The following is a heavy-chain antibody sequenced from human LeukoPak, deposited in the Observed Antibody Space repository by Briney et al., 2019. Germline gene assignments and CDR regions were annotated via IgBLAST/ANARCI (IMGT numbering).Heavy chain of an antibody. D-gene: IGHD2-8*02. J-gene: IGHJ4*02. V-gene: IGHV3-30*18. CDR1: GFTFSSYG. CDR2: ISYDGSNK. Sequence: GGSLRLSCAASGFTFSSYGMHWVRQAPGKGLEWVAVISYDGSNKYYADSVKGRFTISRDNSKNTLYLQMNSLRAEDTAVYYCAKNSPGGFVYWGQGTLVTVSS. CDR3: AKNSPGGFVY.